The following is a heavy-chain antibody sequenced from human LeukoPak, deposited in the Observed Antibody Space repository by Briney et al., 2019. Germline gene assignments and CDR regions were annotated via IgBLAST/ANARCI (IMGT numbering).Heavy chain of an antibody. D-gene: IGHD3-22*01. CDR3: ARDTDSSGYRSRGDAFDI. J-gene: IGHJ3*02. V-gene: IGHV1-18*01. Sequence: ASVKVSCKASGYTFTSYGISWVRQAPGQGLEWMGWISAYNGNTNYAQKLQGRVTMTTDTSTSTAYMELRSLRSDDTAVYYCARDTDSSGYRSRGDAFDIWGQGTMVTVSS. CDR1: GYTFTSYG. CDR2: ISAYNGNT.